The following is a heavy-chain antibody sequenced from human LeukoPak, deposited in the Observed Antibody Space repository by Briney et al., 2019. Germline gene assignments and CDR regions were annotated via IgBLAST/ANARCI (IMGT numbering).Heavy chain of an antibody. CDR1: GFTFSSYG. J-gene: IGHJ6*03. Sequence: GGSLRLSCAASGFTFSSYGMSWVRQAPGKGLEWVSAISGSGGSTYYADSVKGRFTISRDNSKNTLYLQMNSLRAEDTAVYYCAKLGSGSYYNLHYYYYMDVWGKGTTVTISS. D-gene: IGHD3-10*01. CDR2: ISGSGGST. CDR3: AKLGSGSYYNLHYYYYMDV. V-gene: IGHV3-23*01.